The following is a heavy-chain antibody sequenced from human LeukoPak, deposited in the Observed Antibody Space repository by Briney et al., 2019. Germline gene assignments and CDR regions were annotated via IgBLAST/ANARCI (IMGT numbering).Heavy chain of an antibody. V-gene: IGHV4-34*01. D-gene: IGHD3-16*01. CDR1: GGSFSGYY. CDR3: ARYYAPRRYNWFDP. Sequence: PSETLSLTCAVYGGSFSGYYWSWLRQPPGKGLEWVGEINHSGSTNYNPSLKSRVTISVDTSKNQFSLKLSSVTAADTAVYYCARYYAPRRYNWFDPWGQGTLVTVSS. J-gene: IGHJ5*02. CDR2: INHSGST.